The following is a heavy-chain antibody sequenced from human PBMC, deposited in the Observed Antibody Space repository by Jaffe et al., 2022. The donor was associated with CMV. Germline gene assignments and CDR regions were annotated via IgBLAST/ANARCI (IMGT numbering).Heavy chain of an antibody. D-gene: IGHD3-22*01. CDR2: VYHSGST. V-gene: IGHV4-59*01. J-gene: IGHJ5*01. Sequence: QVQLQESGPGLVKPPETLSLTCSVSGGSIGAYYWTWIRQPPGKGLEWIGYVYHSGSTNYNPSLRGRVTISMDTSRSQFSLMLTSVTAADTAVYYCARGAHYYDSAGYDSWGQGALVTVSS. CDR1: GGSIGAYY. CDR3: ARGAHYYDSAGYDS.